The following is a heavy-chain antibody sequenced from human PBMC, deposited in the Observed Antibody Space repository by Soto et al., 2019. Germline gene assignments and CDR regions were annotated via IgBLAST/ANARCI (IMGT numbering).Heavy chain of an antibody. J-gene: IGHJ3*01. CDR1: GFTFSYYW. CDR2: IHSDGSST. V-gene: IGHV3-74*01. D-gene: IGHD3-10*01. CDR3: ASGDRGAFDL. Sequence: EVQLVESGGGLVRPGGSLRLSCAASGFTFSYYWMHWVRQAPGKGLVWVSRIHSDGSSTTYADFVKGRFIISRDNAGNTVDLQMNSVRVEDTAVYYCASGDRGAFDLWGQGTVVTVSS.